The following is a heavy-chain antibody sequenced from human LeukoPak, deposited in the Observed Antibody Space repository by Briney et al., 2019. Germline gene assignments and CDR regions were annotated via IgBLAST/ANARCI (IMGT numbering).Heavy chain of an antibody. D-gene: IGHD5-12*01. V-gene: IGHV4-61*01. CDR1: GGSVSSGSYY. Sequence: SETLSLTCTVSGGSVSSGSYYWSWIRQPPGKGLEWIGYIYYSGSTNYNPSLKSRVTISVDTSENQFSLKLNSVTAADTAVYYCARVGHSGYDYRFYYWGQGTLVTVSS. J-gene: IGHJ4*02. CDR2: IYYSGST. CDR3: ARVGHSGYDYRFYY.